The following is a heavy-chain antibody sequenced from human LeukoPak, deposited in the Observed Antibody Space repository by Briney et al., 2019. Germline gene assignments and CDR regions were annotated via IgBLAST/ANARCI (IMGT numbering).Heavy chain of an antibody. D-gene: IGHD5-24*01. Sequence: PSETLSLTCTVSGGSISSSSYYWGWIRQPPGKGLEWIGSIYYSGSTYYNPSLKSRVTISVDTSKNQFSLKPSSVTAADTAVYYCARDPRDGYSYYFDYWGQGTLVTVSS. CDR1: GGSISSSSYY. J-gene: IGHJ4*02. CDR3: ARDPRDGYSYYFDY. CDR2: IYYSGST. V-gene: IGHV4-39*07.